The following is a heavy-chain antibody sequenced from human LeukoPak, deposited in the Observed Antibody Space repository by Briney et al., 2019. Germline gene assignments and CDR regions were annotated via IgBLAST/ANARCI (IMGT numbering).Heavy chain of an antibody. CDR1: GFTFSSYS. Sequence: PGGSLRLSCAASGFTFSSYSMNWVRQAPGKGLEWVSSISSSSSYIYYADSVKGRFTISRDNAKNSLYLQMNSLRAEDTAVYYCASTVVVTNADNAFDIWGQGTMVTVSS. CDR3: ASTVVVTNADNAFDI. V-gene: IGHV3-21*01. J-gene: IGHJ3*02. CDR2: ISSSSSYI. D-gene: IGHD4-23*01.